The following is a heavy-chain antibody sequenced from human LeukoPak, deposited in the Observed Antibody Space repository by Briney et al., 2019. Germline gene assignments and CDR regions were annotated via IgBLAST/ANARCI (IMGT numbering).Heavy chain of an antibody. CDR3: ARETAYCSGGSCLYFYMDV. D-gene: IGHD2-15*01. CDR1: GGSIRSY. V-gene: IGHV4-4*07. Sequence: SETLSLTCTVSGGSIRSYWSWIRQPAGKGLEWIGRIYGSGSTDYNPSLKSRVTMSIDTSRNQFSLNLISVTAADTAVYYCARETAYCSGGSCLYFYMDVWGRGTTVTVSS. CDR2: IYGSGST. J-gene: IGHJ6*03.